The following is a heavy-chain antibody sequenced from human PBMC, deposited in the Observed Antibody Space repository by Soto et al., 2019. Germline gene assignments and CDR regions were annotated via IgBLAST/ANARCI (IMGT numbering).Heavy chain of an antibody. Sequence: GGSLRLSSGASGFTISDYTMSWIRQAQGKGLEWISYVSNSGATMYYAASVGGRFTISRDNAKKSVYLQMDSLRVEDTAVYYCARDLMEALIQVWPVGYWGQGTLLTVSS. CDR2: VSNSGATM. D-gene: IGHD5-18*01. CDR1: GFTISDYT. CDR3: ARDLMEALIQVWPVGY. V-gene: IGHV3-11*01. J-gene: IGHJ4*01.